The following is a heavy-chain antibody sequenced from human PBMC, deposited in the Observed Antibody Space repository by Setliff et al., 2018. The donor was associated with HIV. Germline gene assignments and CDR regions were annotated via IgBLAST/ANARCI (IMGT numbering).Heavy chain of an antibody. J-gene: IGHJ5*02. CDR1: GGSFSTYF. CDR2: INDSGST. Sequence: PSETLSLTCAVYGGSFSTYFWSWIRQPPGEGLEWIGEINDSGSTNYSPSLKSRVTITRDTSADTVYMELSSLRSEDTAVYYCARDRCDSVKSYLYNWFDPWGQGTLVTVSS. D-gene: IGHD3-16*02. CDR3: ARDRCDSVKSYLYNWFDP. V-gene: IGHV4-34*01.